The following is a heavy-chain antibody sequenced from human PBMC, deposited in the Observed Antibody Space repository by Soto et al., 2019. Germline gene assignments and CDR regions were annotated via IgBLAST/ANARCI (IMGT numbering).Heavy chain of an antibody. J-gene: IGHJ4*02. V-gene: IGHV1-69*01. CDR2: IIPILETT. CDR1: GGTFSNYG. Sequence: QVQLVQSGAEVKQPGSSVKVSCQASGGTFSNYGMNWVRQAPGQGLEWMGGIIPILETTSYAQKFQGRVTITADESTRTAYMEVSSLRSEDTAVYYCARSPAMVRGVTDYYFDYWGQGTLVTVSS. CDR3: ARSPAMVRGVTDYYFDY. D-gene: IGHD3-10*01.